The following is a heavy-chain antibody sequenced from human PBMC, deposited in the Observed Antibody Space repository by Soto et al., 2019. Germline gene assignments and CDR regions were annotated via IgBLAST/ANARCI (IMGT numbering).Heavy chain of an antibody. J-gene: IGHJ4*02. Sequence: WIWIRQPPGKGLEWIGYIYNSGRTSYNPSLETRVTISVDTSRNQFSLRLTSVTAADTAVFYCAREYSNSPEAFDFWGQGALVTVSS. CDR3: AREYSNSPEAFDF. V-gene: IGHV4-59*01. D-gene: IGHD6-6*01. CDR2: IYNSGRT.